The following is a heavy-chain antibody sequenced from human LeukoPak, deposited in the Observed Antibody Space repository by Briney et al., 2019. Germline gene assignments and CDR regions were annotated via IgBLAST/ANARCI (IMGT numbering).Heavy chain of an antibody. V-gene: IGHV3-33*01. Sequence: GGSLRLSCAASGFTFSSYGMHWVRQAPGKGLEWVAVIWYDGRNKYYADSVKGRFTIYRDNSKSTLYLQMNSLRAKDASAYYCAREYPPRYYYDSSGYLDYWGQGTLVTVSS. CDR3: AREYPPRYYYDSSGYLDY. J-gene: IGHJ4*02. CDR1: GFTFSSYG. D-gene: IGHD3-22*01. CDR2: IWYDGRNK.